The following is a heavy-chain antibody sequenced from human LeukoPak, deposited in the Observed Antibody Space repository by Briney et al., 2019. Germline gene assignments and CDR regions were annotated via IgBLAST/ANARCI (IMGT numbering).Heavy chain of an antibody. CDR2: ISYDGSNE. J-gene: IGHJ4*02. D-gene: IGHD1-26*01. CDR1: GFTFSSYV. CDR3: AKSAIVGATYRGNY. Sequence: PGGSLRLSCAASGFTFSSYVMHWVRQAPGKGLEWVAIISYDGSNEYYADSVKGRFTISRDNSKSTLYLQMNSLRAADTAVYYCAKSAIVGATYRGNYWGQGTLVTVSS. V-gene: IGHV3-30*04.